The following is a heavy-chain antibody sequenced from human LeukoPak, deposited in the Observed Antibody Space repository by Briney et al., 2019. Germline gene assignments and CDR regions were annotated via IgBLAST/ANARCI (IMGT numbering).Heavy chain of an antibody. CDR1: GGSISSISYY. V-gene: IGHV4-39*01. J-gene: IGHJ4*02. CDR3: ARHAPRRYYGSGSYYKD. Sequence: SETLSLTCTVSGGSISSISYYWGWLRQPPGKGLEWIGSMYHNGSTYYNPSLKSRVTISVDTSKNQFSLKLSSVTAADTAVYYCARHAPRRYYGSGSYYKDWGQGTLVTVSS. CDR2: MYHNGST. D-gene: IGHD3-10*01.